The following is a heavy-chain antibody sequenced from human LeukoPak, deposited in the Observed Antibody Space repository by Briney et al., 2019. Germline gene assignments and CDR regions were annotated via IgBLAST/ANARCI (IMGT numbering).Heavy chain of an antibody. CDR1: GGSISSGASD. Sequence: SETLSLTCTVSGGSISSGASDWGWIRQHPKRGLEWVGYINHSGSTYYNPSLGSRVTMSVDTSKKQFSLRLRSVTAADTAVYYCVAYTSSLRWFDPWGQGTLVIVSS. J-gene: IGHJ5*02. D-gene: IGHD6-13*01. CDR3: VAYTSSLRWFDP. CDR2: INHSGST. V-gene: IGHV4-30-4*01.